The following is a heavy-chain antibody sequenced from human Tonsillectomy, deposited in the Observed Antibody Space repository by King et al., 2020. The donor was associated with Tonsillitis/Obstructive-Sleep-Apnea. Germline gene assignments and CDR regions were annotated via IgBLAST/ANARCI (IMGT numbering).Heavy chain of an antibody. CDR2: ISSNGGST. J-gene: IGHJ3*02. D-gene: IGHD3-22*01. CDR3: ARAYYDSTPGGAFDI. Sequence: VQLVESGGGLVQPGGSLRLSCAASGLTFSAYSMHWVRQAPGKGLEYVSAISSNGGSTYYANSVKGRFTISRDKSKNTLYLQMGSLRAEDMAVYYCARAYYDSTPGGAFDIWGQGTMVTVSS. V-gene: IGHV3-64*01. CDR1: GLTFSAYS.